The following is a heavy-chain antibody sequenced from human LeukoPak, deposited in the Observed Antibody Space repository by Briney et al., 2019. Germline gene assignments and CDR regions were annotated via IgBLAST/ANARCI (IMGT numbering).Heavy chain of an antibody. CDR2: IHYSGST. D-gene: IGHD5-12*01. CDR1: GGTISSYY. J-gene: IGHJ4*02. V-gene: IGHV4-59*08. Sequence: SETLSLTCTVSGGTISSYYWNWIRQPPGKGLEWIGYIHYSGSTKYNPSLKSRVTISVDTSKNQFSLKLSSVTAADTAVYYCARHSGRLGPFDYWGQGTLVTVSS. CDR3: ARHSGRLGPFDY.